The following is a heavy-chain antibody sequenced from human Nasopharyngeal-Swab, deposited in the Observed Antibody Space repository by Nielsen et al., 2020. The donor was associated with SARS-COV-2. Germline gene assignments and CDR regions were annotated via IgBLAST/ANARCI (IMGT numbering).Heavy chain of an antibody. J-gene: IGHJ4*02. V-gene: IGHV3-30*02. CDR3: AKARYSGSYPPPFFDY. CDR1: GFTFSSYG. CDR2: IWYDGSNK. Sequence: GGSLRLSCAASGFTFSSYGMHWVRQAPGKGLEWVAVIWYDGSNKYYADSVKGRFTISRDNSKNTLYLQMNSLRAEGTAVYYCAKARYSGSYPPPFFDYWGQGTLVTVSS. D-gene: IGHD1-26*01.